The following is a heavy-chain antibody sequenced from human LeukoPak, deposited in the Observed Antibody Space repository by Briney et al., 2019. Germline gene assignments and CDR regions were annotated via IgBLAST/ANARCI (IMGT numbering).Heavy chain of an antibody. CDR3: AKNNWFDP. CDR1: GASFSDYY. Sequence: SETLSLTCVIYGASFSDYYWSWIRQPPGKGLEWIGEIHHSVGTKYNPSLKSRVTISADTSKNQFSLDLSSVTAADTAVYYCAKNNWFDPWGQGTPVTVSS. J-gene: IGHJ5*02. V-gene: IGHV4-34*01. CDR2: IHHSVGT.